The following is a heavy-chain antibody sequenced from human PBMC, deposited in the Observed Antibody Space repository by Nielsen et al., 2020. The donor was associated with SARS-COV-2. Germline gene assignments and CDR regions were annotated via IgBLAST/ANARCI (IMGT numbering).Heavy chain of an antibody. CDR3: AKDLYYYDSSGYYPGY. CDR1: GYTFTNFG. J-gene: IGHJ4*02. CDR2: INPSGGST. D-gene: IGHD3-22*01. Sequence: ASVKVSCKASGYTFTNFGISWVRQAPGQGLEWMGIINPSGGSTSYAQKFQGRVTMTRDTSTSTVYMELSSLRSEDTAVYYCAKDLYYYDSSGYYPGYWGQGTLVTVSS. V-gene: IGHV1-46*01.